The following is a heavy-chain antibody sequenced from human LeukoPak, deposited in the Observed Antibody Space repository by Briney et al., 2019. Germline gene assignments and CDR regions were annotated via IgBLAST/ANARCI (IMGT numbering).Heavy chain of an antibody. V-gene: IGHV4-61*01. CDR3: ARGGTYYYDSSGYYS. Sequence: SETLSLICTVSGYSITSGYYWSWIRQPPGKGLEWIGYIYYSGSTNYNPSLKSRVTISVDTSKNQFSLKPSSVTAADTAVYYCARGGTYYYDSSGYYSWGQGTLVTVSS. CDR1: GYSITSGYY. CDR2: IYYSGST. D-gene: IGHD3-22*01. J-gene: IGHJ4*02.